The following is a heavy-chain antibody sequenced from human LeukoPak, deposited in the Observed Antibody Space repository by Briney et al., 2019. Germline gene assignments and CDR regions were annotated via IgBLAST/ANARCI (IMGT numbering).Heavy chain of an antibody. CDR1: GLTVTNAW. CDR2: IASKTDGGTT. CDR3: TTGIRGD. J-gene: IGHJ4*02. V-gene: IGHV3-15*04. Sequence: GGSLRLSCAASGLTVTNAWTNWVRQAPGKGLEWVGRIASKTDGGTTDYAAPVKGRFTISRDDSKDTLFLQMNSLKTEDTAVYYCTTGIRGDCGQGTLVTVSS.